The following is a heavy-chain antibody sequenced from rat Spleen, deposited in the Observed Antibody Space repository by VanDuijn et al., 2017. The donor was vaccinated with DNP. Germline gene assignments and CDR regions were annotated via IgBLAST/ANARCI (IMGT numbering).Heavy chain of an antibody. Sequence: EVQLVESGGGLVQPGRSLKLSCAASGFTFSNYDMAWVRQAPTKGLEWVASISPSGGSTYYRDTVKGRFTVSRDDAKSTLYLQMNSLKSEDTATYYCARHDNFDWFAYWGQGTLVTVSS. J-gene: IGHJ3*01. V-gene: IGHV5-25*01. CDR1: GFTFSNYD. CDR3: ARHDNFDWFAY. D-gene: IGHD1-10*01. CDR2: ISPSGGST.